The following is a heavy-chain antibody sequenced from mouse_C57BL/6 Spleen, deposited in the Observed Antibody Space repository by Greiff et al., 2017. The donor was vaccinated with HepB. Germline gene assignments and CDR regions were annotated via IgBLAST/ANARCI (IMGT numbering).Heavy chain of an antibody. CDR3: TRDFYGSSLYYAMDY. Sequence: EVQLMESGEGLVKPGGSLKLSCAASGFTFSSYAMSWVRQTPEKRLEWVAYISSGGDYIYYADTVKGRFTISRDNARNTLYLQMSSLKSEDTAMYYCTRDFYGSSLYYAMDYWGQGTSVTVSS. J-gene: IGHJ4*01. D-gene: IGHD1-1*01. V-gene: IGHV5-9-1*02. CDR1: GFTFSSYA. CDR2: ISSGGDYI.